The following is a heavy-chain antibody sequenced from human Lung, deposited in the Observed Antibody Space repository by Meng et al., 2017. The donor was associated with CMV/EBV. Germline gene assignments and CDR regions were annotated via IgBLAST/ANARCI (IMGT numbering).Heavy chain of an antibody. CDR1: GFTFSDHY. CDR3: ARETHNEFWNGYLYYGMDV. D-gene: IGHD3-3*01. V-gene: IGHV3-11*01. J-gene: IGHJ6*02. Sequence: GGSLRLSCAASGFTFSDHYMSWIRQAPGKGLEWVAYISNSGNIIYYADSVKGRFSISRDNAKNSMYLQMNSLRADDTAVYYCARETHNEFWNGYLYYGMDVXGQRXTVTVSS. CDR2: ISNSGNII.